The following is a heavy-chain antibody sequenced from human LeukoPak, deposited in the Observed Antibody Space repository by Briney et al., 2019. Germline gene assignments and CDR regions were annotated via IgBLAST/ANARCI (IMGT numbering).Heavy chain of an antibody. Sequence: SETLALTCTVSGGSISSYYWSWIRQPPGKGLEWIGYIYYSGSTNYNPSLKSRVTISVDTSKNQFSLKLSSVTAADTAVYYCARDSLVGDWFDPWGQGILVTVSS. V-gene: IGHV4-59*01. CDR2: IYYSGST. CDR1: GGSISSYY. CDR3: ARDSLVGDWFDP. D-gene: IGHD2-15*01. J-gene: IGHJ5*02.